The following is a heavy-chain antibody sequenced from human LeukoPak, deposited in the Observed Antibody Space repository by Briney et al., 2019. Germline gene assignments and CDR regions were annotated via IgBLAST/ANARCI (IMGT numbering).Heavy chain of an antibody. Sequence: ASVKVSCKASGYTFTGYYMHWVRQAPGQGLEWMGWINPNSGGTNYAQKFQGRVTMTRDTPISTAYMELTSLRSDDTAVYYCARVGGYCSANSCSRIDYWGHGTLVTVSS. V-gene: IGHV1-2*02. CDR3: ARVGGYCSANSCSRIDY. D-gene: IGHD2-15*01. CDR1: GYTFTGYY. J-gene: IGHJ4*01. CDR2: INPNSGGT.